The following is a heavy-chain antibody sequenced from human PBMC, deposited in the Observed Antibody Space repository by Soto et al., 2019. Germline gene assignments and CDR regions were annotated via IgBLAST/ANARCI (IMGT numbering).Heavy chain of an antibody. D-gene: IGHD1-7*01. J-gene: IGHJ6*03. CDR2: TYYRSRWYN. Sequence: SPTLSLTCAISGDSVCSNSAAWNWIRQSPSRGLEWLGRTYYRSRWYNDYAVSVRSRITVNPDASKNQFSLQLTSVTPEDTAVYYCAGTTSHYWYYMDVWGKGTAVTVSS. V-gene: IGHV6-1*01. CDR3: AGTTSHYWYYMDV. CDR1: GDSVCSNSAA.